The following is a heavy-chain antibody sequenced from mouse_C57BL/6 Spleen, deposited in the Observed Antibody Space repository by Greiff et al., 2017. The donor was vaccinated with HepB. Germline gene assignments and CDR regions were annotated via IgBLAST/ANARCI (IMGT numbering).Heavy chain of an antibody. D-gene: IGHD2-1*01. Sequence: EVQRVESGPGLVKPSQSLSLTCSVTGYSITSGYYWNWIRQFPGNKLEWMGYISYDGSNNYNPSLKNRISITRDTSKNQFFLKLNSVTTEDTATYYCAREGTNYGNSWFAYWGQGTLVTVSA. CDR1: GYSITSGYY. V-gene: IGHV3-6*01. J-gene: IGHJ3*01. CDR3: AREGTNYGNSWFAY. CDR2: ISYDGSN.